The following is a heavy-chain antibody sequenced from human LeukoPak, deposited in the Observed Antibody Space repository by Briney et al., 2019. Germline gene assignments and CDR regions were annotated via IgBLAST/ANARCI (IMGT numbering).Heavy chain of an antibody. D-gene: IGHD3-10*01. CDR3: AKDRAWAYFDC. Sequence: KSGGSLRLSCAASGFTFSDYYMSWIRQAPGKGLEWVSYISSSSSYTNYADSVKGRFTISRDNSKNTLYLQMNSLRGEDTAVYYCAKDRAWAYFDCWGQGTLVTVSS. CDR1: GFTFSDYY. J-gene: IGHJ4*02. CDR2: ISSSSSYT. V-gene: IGHV3-11*06.